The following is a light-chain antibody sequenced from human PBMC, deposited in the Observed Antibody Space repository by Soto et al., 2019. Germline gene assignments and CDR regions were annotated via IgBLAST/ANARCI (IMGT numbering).Light chain of an antibody. Sequence: DIQMTQSPSTLSASVGDGVTITCRASQNISAWLAWYQQRPGKAPKFLIYDASSLETGVPSRFSGSGSGTEFTLTIRGLQPDDFATYYCQQYDSSSPTFGQGTKLEIK. V-gene: IGKV1-5*01. CDR1: QNISAW. CDR3: QQYDSSSPT. CDR2: DAS. J-gene: IGKJ2*01.